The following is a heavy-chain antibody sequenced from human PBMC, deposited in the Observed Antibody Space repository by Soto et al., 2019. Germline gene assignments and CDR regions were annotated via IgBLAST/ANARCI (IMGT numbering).Heavy chain of an antibody. D-gene: IGHD1-26*01. J-gene: IGHJ4*02. CDR3: ARDLIVGATPPYYFDY. CDR1: GYTFTSYG. CDR2: ISAYNGNT. V-gene: IGHV1-18*01. Sequence: QVQLVQSGAEVKKPGASVKVSCKASGYTFTSYGITWVRQAPGQGLEWMGWISAYNGNTNYAQKLQGRGTMTTDTSTRTAYMELRSLASADTAVYYCARDLIVGATPPYYFDYWGQGTLVTVSS.